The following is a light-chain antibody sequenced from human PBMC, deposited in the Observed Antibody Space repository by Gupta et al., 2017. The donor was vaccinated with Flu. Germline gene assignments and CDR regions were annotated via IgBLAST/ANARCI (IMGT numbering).Light chain of an antibody. J-gene: IGLJ3*02. CDR3: SSFTNSNTWV. V-gene: IGLV2-18*02. CDR2: EVT. Sequence: QSALTQPASVSGSPGQSITISCPGTSSDVGSYNRVSWYQQPPGTAPKLIISEVTKRPAGVPGRFSGSRSGNTASLTISGLKVEDEADYYCSSFTNSNTWVFGGGTKVTVL. CDR1: SSDVGSYNR.